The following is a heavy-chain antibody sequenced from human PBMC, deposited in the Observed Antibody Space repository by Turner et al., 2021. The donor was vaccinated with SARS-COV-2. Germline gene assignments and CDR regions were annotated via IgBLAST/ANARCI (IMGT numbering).Heavy chain of an antibody. J-gene: IGHJ3*02. CDR1: GFTFSSYG. D-gene: IGHD6-13*01. CDR2: IWYDGSNK. Sequence: QVQLVESGGGVVQPGGSLRLSCAASGFTFSSYGMHWVRQAPGKGLGWVAVIWYDGSNKYYADSVKGRFTISRDNSKNTLYLQMNSLRAEDTAVYYCARGRADTSSWYGWGAFDIWGQGTMVTISS. V-gene: IGHV3-33*01. CDR3: ARGRADTSSWYGWGAFDI.